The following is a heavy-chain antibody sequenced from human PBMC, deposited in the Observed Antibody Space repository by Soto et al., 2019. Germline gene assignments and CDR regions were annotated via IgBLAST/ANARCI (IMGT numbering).Heavy chain of an antibody. D-gene: IGHD3-10*01. CDR3: ARGLRTGNYGMDV. CDR1: GGSFTNQA. V-gene: IGHV1-69*01. CDR2: IIPMFGTT. Sequence: QVLLVQAGGGVKIPGSSVKISCKASGGSFTNQAVSWVRQAPGQGLEWMGAIIPMFGTTFNAQRFQGRVTITADEATSTAYMELSSLSLEDTAVDYCARGLRTGNYGMDVWGHGTTVSVSS. J-gene: IGHJ6*02.